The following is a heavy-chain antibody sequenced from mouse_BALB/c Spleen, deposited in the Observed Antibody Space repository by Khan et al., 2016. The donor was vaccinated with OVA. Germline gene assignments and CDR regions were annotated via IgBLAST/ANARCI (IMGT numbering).Heavy chain of an antibody. J-gene: IGHJ4*01. CDR2: IWSDGKT. Sequence: QVQLKESGPGLVAPSQSLSITCTVSGFSLTSYGVHWVRQPPAKGLEWLVVIWSDGKTTYNSTLKSRLSISKDNSKSQVFLKMNSLQTDDTAMYYCARNTHMITTVVDYWGQGTSVTVSS. V-gene: IGHV2-6*02. CDR3: ARNTHMITTVVDY. CDR1: GFSLTSYG. D-gene: IGHD2-4*01.